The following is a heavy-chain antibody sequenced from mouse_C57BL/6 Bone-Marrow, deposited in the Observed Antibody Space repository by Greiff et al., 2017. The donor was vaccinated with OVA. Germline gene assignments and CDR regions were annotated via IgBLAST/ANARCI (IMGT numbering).Heavy chain of an antibody. J-gene: IGHJ2*01. Sequence: VQLVESGPELVKPGASVKISCKASGYAFSSSWMNWVKQRPGKGLEWIGRIYPGDGDTNYNGKFKGKATLTADKSSSTAYMQLSSLTSEDSAVYFCARSPITTVAPFYWGQGTTLTVSS. CDR1: GYAFSSSW. CDR3: ARSPITTVAPFY. V-gene: IGHV1-82*01. CDR2: IYPGDGDT. D-gene: IGHD1-1*01.